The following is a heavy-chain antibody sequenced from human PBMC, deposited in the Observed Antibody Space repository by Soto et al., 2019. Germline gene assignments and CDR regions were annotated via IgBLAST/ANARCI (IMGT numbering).Heavy chain of an antibody. Sequence: EVQFLESGGGLVQPGGSLRLSCAVSGFSISSSAFSWVRQTPGKGLEWVSASSGGGGPSHYADSVKGRFTISRDNSKNTLYLQMNSLRAEDTAVYYCAKNDWSVDPLGGLWGRGTLVSVSS. CDR2: SSGGGGPS. CDR3: AKNDWSVDPLGGL. V-gene: IGHV3-23*01. J-gene: IGHJ1*01. D-gene: IGHD3-3*01. CDR1: GFSISSSA.